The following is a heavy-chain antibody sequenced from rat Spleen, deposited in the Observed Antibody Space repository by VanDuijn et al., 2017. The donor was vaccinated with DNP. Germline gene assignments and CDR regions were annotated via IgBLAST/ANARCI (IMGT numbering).Heavy chain of an antibody. D-gene: IGHD1-2*01. J-gene: IGHJ2*01. CDR3: AREEPRVLSFFSSLFDY. V-gene: IGHV2S12*01. CDR2: ISAGGSS. CDR1: GFSLTSYG. Sequence: QVQLKESGPGLVQPSQTLSLTCTVSGFSLTSYGVSWVRQSPGTGLAWIVAISAGGSSYYNLALKSRLSISRDTSKSQVFLEMSSLQTEDTGIYFCAREEPRVLSFFSSLFDYWGQGVMVTVSS.